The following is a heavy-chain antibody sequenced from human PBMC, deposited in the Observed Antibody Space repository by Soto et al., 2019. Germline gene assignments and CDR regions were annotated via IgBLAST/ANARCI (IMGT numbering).Heavy chain of an antibody. J-gene: IGHJ6*02. CDR2: INHSGST. D-gene: IGHD6-6*01. Sequence: PSETLSLTCAVYGGSFSGYYWSWIRQPPGKGLEWIGEINHSGSTNYNPSLKSRVTISVDTSKNQFSLKLSSVTAADTAVYYCARGRRAARHGYYYGMDVWGQGTTVTVSS. V-gene: IGHV4-34*01. CDR1: GGSFSGYY. CDR3: ARGRRAARHGYYYGMDV.